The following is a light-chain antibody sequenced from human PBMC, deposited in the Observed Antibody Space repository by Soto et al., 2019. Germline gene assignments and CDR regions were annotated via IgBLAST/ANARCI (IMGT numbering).Light chain of an antibody. CDR1: QGISTY. V-gene: IGKV1-8*01. J-gene: IGKJ3*01. CDR2: AAS. CDR3: QQYYASPFT. Sequence: AIGMTQSPSSLSASTGDRVTITCRASQGISTYFAWYQQKPGKAPKLLIYAASTLQSGVPSRFSGSGSGTDFTLTISCLQSEDFATYYCQQYYASPFTFGPGTKVDIK.